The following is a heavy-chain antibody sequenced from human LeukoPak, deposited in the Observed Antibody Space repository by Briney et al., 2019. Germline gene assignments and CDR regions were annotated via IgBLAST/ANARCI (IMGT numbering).Heavy chain of an antibody. Sequence: PSETLPLTCAVSGYSINSGYFWAWIRQTPGKGLEWIGSIYHSGNTYSNPSLKSRVTISVDTSKNQFSLNLNSATAADTALYYCAGHGANYYYFDYWGQGTLVTVSS. D-gene: IGHD4/OR15-4a*01. CDR1: GYSINSGYF. CDR2: IYHSGNT. CDR3: AGHGANYYYFDY. V-gene: IGHV4-38-2*01. J-gene: IGHJ4*02.